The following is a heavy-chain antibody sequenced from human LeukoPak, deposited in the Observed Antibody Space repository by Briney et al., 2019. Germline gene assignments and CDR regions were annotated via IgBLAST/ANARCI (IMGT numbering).Heavy chain of an antibody. CDR1: GYTFTSYD. J-gene: IGHJ6*04. D-gene: IGHD6-13*01. Sequence: ASVKVSCKASGYTFTSYDINWVRQATGQGLEWKGWINPNSGNTGYAQKFQGRVTMTRNTSISTAYMELSSLRSEDTAVYYCATNSSTWLSDMDVWGKGTTVTVSS. V-gene: IGHV1-8*01. CDR3: ATNSSTWLSDMDV. CDR2: INPNSGNT.